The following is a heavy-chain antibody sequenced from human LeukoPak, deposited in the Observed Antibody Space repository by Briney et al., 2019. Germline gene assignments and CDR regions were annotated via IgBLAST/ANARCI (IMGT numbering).Heavy chain of an antibody. CDR2: IHSIGGT. D-gene: IGHD3-10*01. CDR1: GGSISSYY. V-gene: IGHV4-59*01. CDR3: ARGHDYYYSGRQSWFDP. J-gene: IGHJ5*02. Sequence: PSETLSLTCTVSGGSISSYYWTWIRQPPEKGLEWISYIHSIGGTNYNPSLKSRVTISVDTSKNQFSLKLSSVTAADTAFYYCARGHDYYYSGRQSWFDPWGQGTLVTVSS.